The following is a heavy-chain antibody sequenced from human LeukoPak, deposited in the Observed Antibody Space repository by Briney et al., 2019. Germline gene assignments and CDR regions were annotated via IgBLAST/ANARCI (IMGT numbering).Heavy chain of an antibody. Sequence: GGSLKLSCAASGFTFSGFTFSGSALHWVRQASGKGLEWVGRIRSKANNYATAYDASVKGRFTISRDDSKNTAHLQMNSLKTEDTAVYYCTMEGARLAWGQGTLVTVSS. D-gene: IGHD6-25*01. V-gene: IGHV3-73*01. J-gene: IGHJ4*02. CDR1: GFTFSGSA. CDR2: IRSKANNYAT. CDR3: TMEGARLA.